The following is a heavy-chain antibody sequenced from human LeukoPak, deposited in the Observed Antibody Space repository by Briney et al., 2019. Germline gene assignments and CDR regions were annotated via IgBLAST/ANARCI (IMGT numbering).Heavy chain of an antibody. D-gene: IGHD1-26*01. CDR3: ARDRLTSGSYFFDY. J-gene: IGHJ4*02. CDR2: ISGRSSTI. Sequence: GSLRLSCAASAFTFSDYSMNWVRQAPGKGLEWISYISGRSSTIYYADSVRGRFTISRDNAKNSMYLQMNSLRAEDTAVYYCARDRLTSGSYFFDYWGQGTLVTVSS. V-gene: IGHV3-48*01. CDR1: AFTFSDYS.